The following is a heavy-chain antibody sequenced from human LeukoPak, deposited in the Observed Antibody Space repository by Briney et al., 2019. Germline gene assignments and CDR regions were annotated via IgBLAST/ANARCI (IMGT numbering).Heavy chain of an antibody. CDR2: ISSSGSII. CDR1: GFTFRVYE. Sequence: TGGSLRLSCELSGFTFRVYEMNGARGAPGKGLEWVSYISSSGSIIYYAGSVKGRFTVSRDNPKNSLFLQMNSLRAEDTAVYFCARVIQLTYMDVWGKGTTVTVSS. D-gene: IGHD3-16*01. J-gene: IGHJ6*03. CDR3: ARVIQLTYMDV. V-gene: IGHV3-48*03.